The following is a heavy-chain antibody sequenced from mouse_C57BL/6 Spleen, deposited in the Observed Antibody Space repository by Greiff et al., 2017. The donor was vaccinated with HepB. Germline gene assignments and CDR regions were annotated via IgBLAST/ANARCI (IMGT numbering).Heavy chain of an antibody. V-gene: IGHV5-12*01. J-gene: IGHJ2*01. CDR3: ARQSFDY. Sequence: EVKLVESGGGLVQPGGSLKLSCAASGFTFSDYYMYWVRQTPEKRLEWVEYISNGGGSTYYPDTVKGRFTISRDNAKNTLYLQISRLKSEDTAMYYCARQSFDYWGQGTTLTVSS. CDR1: GFTFSDYY. CDR2: ISNGGGST.